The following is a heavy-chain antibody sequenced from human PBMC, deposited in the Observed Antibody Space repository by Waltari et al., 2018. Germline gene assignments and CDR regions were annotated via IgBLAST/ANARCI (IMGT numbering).Heavy chain of an antibody. V-gene: IGHV1-69*01. D-gene: IGHD4-17*01. CDR1: GGTFSSYA. J-gene: IGHJ4*02. CDR3: ARDRDYGDYAGY. CDR2: IIPIFGTA. Sequence: QVQLVQSGAEVTKPGSSVKVSCKASGGTFSSYAISWWGQAPGQGLEWMGGIIPIFGTANYAQKFQGRVTITADESTSTAYMELSSLRSEDTAVYYCARDRDYGDYAGYWGQGTLVTVSS.